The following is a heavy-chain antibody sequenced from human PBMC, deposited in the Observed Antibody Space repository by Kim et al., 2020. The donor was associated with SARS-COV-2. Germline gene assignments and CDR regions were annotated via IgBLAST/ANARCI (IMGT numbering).Heavy chain of an antibody. CDR2: LSWNSGVI. Sequence: GGSLRLSCAASGFTFGDFAMHWVRQVPGKGLEWVSGLSWNSGVIGYADSVKGRFTISRHNAENSLYLQMNSLRAEDTAFYYCAKDLVSSSFRAFHIWGQGTMGTVPS. CDR3: AKDLVSSSFRAFHI. CDR1: GFTFGDFA. J-gene: IGHJ3*02. D-gene: IGHD6-6*01. V-gene: IGHV3-9*01.